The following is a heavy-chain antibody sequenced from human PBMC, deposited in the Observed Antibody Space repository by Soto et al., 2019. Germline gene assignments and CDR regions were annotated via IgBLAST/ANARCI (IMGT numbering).Heavy chain of an antibody. CDR3: ARRLAYCGGDCYSFDY. J-gene: IGHJ4*02. V-gene: IGHV4-30-4*01. D-gene: IGHD2-21*02. Sequence: PSETLSLTCTVSGGSISSGDYYWSWIRQPPGKGLEWIGYIYYSGSTYYNPSLKSRVTISVDTSKNQFSLKLSSVTAADTAVYYCARRLAYCGGDCYSFDYWGQGTLVPVSS. CDR1: GGSISSGDYY. CDR2: IYYSGST.